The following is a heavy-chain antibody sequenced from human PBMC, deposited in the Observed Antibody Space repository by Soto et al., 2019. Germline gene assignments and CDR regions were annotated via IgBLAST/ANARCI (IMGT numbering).Heavy chain of an antibody. Sequence: GGSLRLSCAASGFTFSSYAMNWVRQAPGKGLEWVSTISGSGVTTYYADSVKGRFTISRDNAKNSLYLQMNSLRAEDTAVYYCAIENYGDHLNWFDPWGQGTLVTVSS. V-gene: IGHV3-23*01. D-gene: IGHD4-17*01. CDR3: AIENYGDHLNWFDP. CDR2: ISGSGVTT. CDR1: GFTFSSYA. J-gene: IGHJ5*02.